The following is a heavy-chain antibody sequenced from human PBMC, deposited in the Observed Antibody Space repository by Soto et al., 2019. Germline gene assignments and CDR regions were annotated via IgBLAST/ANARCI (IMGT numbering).Heavy chain of an antibody. J-gene: IGHJ6*02. Sequence: QSQTLSLTCAISGDSVSSNSAAWNWIRQSPSRGLEWLGRTYYRSKWYNDYAVSVKSRITINPDTSKNQVSLQLNSVTPEDTAVYYCARDHSSTAQYCSGGSCYVYYYGMDVWGQGTTVTVSS. CDR1: GDSVSSNSAA. D-gene: IGHD2-15*01. V-gene: IGHV6-1*01. CDR3: ARDHSSTAQYCSGGSCYVYYYGMDV. CDR2: TYYRSKWYN.